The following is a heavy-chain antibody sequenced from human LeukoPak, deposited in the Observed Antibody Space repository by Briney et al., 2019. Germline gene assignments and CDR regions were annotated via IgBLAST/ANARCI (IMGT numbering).Heavy chain of an antibody. Sequence: GGSLRLSCAGAEFTFSGYTMNWVRQAPGKGLEWVSYISPDSTEIYYADSVKGRFTISRDNSKNTLYLQMNSLRAEDTAVYYCALMGTVTLSRMDVWGQGTTVTVSS. V-gene: IGHV3-48*01. J-gene: IGHJ6*02. CDR2: ISPDSTEI. D-gene: IGHD4-17*01. CDR1: EFTFSGYT. CDR3: ALMGTVTLSRMDV.